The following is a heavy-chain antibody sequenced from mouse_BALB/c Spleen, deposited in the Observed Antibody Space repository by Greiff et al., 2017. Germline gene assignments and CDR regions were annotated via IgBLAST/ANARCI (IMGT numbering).Heavy chain of an antibody. CDR3: AREKYYYAMDY. J-gene: IGHJ4*01. Sequence: EVQLQQSGGGLVQPGGSRKLSCAASGFTFSSFGMHWVRQAPEKGLEWVAYISSGSSTIYYADTVKGRFTISRDNPKNTLFLQMTSLRSEDTAMYYCAREKYYYAMDYWGQGTSVTVSS. CDR2: ISSGSSTI. V-gene: IGHV5-17*02. CDR1: GFTFSSFG.